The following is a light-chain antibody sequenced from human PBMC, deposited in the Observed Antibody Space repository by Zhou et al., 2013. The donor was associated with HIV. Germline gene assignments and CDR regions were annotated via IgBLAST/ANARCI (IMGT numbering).Light chain of an antibody. CDR2: DAS. J-gene: IGKJ5*01. Sequence: EIVLTQSPATLSLSPGERATLSCRASQSVSSYLAWYQQKPGQAPRLLIYDASNRATGIPARFSGSGSGTDFTLTISRLEPEDYAVYYCQHYVTSPITFGQGTR. CDR1: QSVSSY. V-gene: IGKV3-11*01. CDR3: QHYVTSPIT.